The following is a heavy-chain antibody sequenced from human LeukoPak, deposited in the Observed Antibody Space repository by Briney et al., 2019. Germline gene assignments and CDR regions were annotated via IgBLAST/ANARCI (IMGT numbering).Heavy chain of an antibody. CDR2: ISHNGDRI. D-gene: IGHD6-13*01. CDR3: AKDSVAAAGTAWFDP. Sequence: GSLRLSCVASGYIFSNYAMTWVRQAPGRRLEWVSGISHNGDRIYYADSVKGRFTISRDNSKNTLYLQMNSLRPEDTALYYCAKDSVAAAGTAWFDPWGQGTLVTVSS. V-gene: IGHV3-23*01. CDR1: GYIFSNYA. J-gene: IGHJ5*02.